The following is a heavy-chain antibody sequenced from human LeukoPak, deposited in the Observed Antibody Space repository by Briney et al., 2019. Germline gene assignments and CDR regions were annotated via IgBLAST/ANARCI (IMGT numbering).Heavy chain of an antibody. CDR1: GYTFTSYG. J-gene: IGHJ4*02. D-gene: IGHD6-13*01. CDR3: AREQQLPYFDY. Sequence: AASVKVSCKASGYTFTSYGISWVRQAPGQGLEWMGWISTYNGNTNYAQKLQGRVTMTTDTSTSTAYMELRSLRSDDTAVYYCAREQQLPYFDYWGQGTLVTVSS. CDR2: ISTYNGNT. V-gene: IGHV1-18*01.